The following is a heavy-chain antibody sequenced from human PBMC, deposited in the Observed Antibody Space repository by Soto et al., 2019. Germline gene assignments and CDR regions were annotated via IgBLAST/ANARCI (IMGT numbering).Heavy chain of an antibody. J-gene: IGHJ5*02. V-gene: IGHV4-39*01. CDR1: GGSGRASTSY. CDR2: IFYSGTT. D-gene: IGHD1-26*01. CDR3: ARGRAVTGGWFEP. Sequence: SQTLSLTCTVSGGSGRASTSYWGWICRAPGQGLECIGNIFYSGTTYYNPSLKSRVTISVDTSKNQFSLKLNSVTAADTAVYYCARGRAVTGGWFEPWGQGTLVTVSS.